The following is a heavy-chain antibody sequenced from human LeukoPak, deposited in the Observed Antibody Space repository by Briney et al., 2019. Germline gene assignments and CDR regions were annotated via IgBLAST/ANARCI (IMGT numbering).Heavy chain of an antibody. CDR1: GFTFSSYA. D-gene: IGHD6-13*01. CDR2: ISGSGGST. Sequence: GGSLRLSCAASGFTFSSYAMSWVRQAPGKGLEWVSAISGSGGSTNYADSVKGRFTISRDNSKNTLYLQMNSLRAEDTALYYCAKDSRYSSSSRFDPWGQGTLVTVSS. J-gene: IGHJ5*02. CDR3: AKDSRYSSSSRFDP. V-gene: IGHV3-23*01.